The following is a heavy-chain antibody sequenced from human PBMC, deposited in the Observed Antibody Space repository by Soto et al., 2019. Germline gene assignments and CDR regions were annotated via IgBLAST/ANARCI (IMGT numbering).Heavy chain of an antibody. CDR3: ASLRISGTTHLYYYYYGMDV. CDR2: IDPSDSYT. J-gene: IGHJ6*02. D-gene: IGHD1-1*01. Sequence: GESLKISCKGSGYSFTSYWISWVRQMPGKGLEWMGRIDPSDSYTNYSPSFQGHVTISADKSISTAYLQWSGLKASDTAMYYCASLRISGTTHLYYYYYGMDVWGQGTTVTVSS. V-gene: IGHV5-10-1*01. CDR1: GYSFTSYW.